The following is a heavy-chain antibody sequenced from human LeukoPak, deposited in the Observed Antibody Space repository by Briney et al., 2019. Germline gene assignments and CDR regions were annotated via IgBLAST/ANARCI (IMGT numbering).Heavy chain of an antibody. CDR3: ARDLISGYRGNRFDP. D-gene: IGHD3-22*01. Sequence: SETLSLTCSVSVVSMNGYYWSWLRQSAGNRLEWIGHVDSSGNTNYNPSLNGRVTISVDTSKNQFSLNLRSVTAADTAVYYCARDLISGYRGNRFDPWGQGTLVTVSS. V-gene: IGHV4-4*08. CDR1: VVSMNGYY. J-gene: IGHJ5*02. CDR2: VDSSGNT.